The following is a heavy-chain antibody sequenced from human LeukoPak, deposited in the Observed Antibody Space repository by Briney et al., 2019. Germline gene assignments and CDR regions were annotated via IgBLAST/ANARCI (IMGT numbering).Heavy chain of an antibody. D-gene: IGHD3-10*02. CDR2: INPNSGGT. Sequence: ASVKVSCKASGYTFTGYYMRWVRQAPGQGLEWMGWINPNSGGTNYAQKFQGRVTMTRDTSISTAYMELSRLRSDDTAVYYCARSLTGFGELFFDDWGRGTLVTVSS. CDR1: GYTFTGYY. J-gene: IGHJ4*02. CDR3: ARSLTGFGELFFDD. V-gene: IGHV1-2*02.